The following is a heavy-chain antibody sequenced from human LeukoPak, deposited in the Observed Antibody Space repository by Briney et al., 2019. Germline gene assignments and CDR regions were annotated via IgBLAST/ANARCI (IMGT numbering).Heavy chain of an antibody. V-gene: IGHV4-31*03. J-gene: IGHJ4*02. CDR1: GGSISSGGYY. CDR2: IYYSGST. D-gene: IGHD3-10*01. Sequence: SETLSLTCTVSGGSISSGGYYWNWIRQHPGKGLEWIGYIYYSGSTYYNPSLKSRITISVDTSKNQFSLKLSSVTAADTAVYYCARDGGYGSGSYYLHYWGQGNLVTVSS. CDR3: ARDGGYGSGSYYLHY.